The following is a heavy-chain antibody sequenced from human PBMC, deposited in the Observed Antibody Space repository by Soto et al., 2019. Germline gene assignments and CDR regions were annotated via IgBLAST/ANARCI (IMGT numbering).Heavy chain of an antibody. CDR1: ELTFSSFW. CDR3: AREGLVGTVIDLFYYYYYMDV. J-gene: IGHJ6*03. V-gene: IGHV3-7*01. CDR2: INEDGTEK. Sequence: GGSLRLSCAASELTFSSFWVSWVRQAPGKGLEWVADINEDGTEKYYADAVKGRFTISRDNAKNSLYLQMNNLRAEDTAVYYCAREGLVGTVIDLFYYYYYMDVWGKGTTVTVSS. D-gene: IGHD6-19*01.